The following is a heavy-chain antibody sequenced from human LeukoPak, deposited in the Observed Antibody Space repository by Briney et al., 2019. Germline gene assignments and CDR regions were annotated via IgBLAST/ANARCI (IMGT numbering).Heavy chain of an antibody. D-gene: IGHD6-13*01. V-gene: IGHV4-39*07. CDR2: FYYSGST. Sequence: SETLSLTCTVSGGSISSSSYYWGWIRQPPGKGLEWIGSFYYSGSTYYNPSLKSRVTISLDTSKNQFSLKLSSVTAADTAVYYCARGVEAAAGNWFDPWGQGTLVTVSS. CDR3: ARGVEAAAGNWFDP. J-gene: IGHJ5*02. CDR1: GGSISSSSYY.